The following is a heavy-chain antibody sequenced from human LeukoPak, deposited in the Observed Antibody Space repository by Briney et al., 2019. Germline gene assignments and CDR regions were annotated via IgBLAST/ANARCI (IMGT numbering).Heavy chain of an antibody. J-gene: IGHJ3*02. Sequence: SETLSLTCTVSGGSISSGGYYWSWIRQHPGKGLEWIGYIYYSGSTYYNPSLKSRVTISVDTSKNQFSLKLSSVTAVDTAVYYCARSYCSSTSCYTNAFDIWGQGTMVTVSS. V-gene: IGHV4-31*03. CDR2: IYYSGST. CDR3: ARSYCSSTSCYTNAFDI. D-gene: IGHD2-2*02. CDR1: GGSISSGGYY.